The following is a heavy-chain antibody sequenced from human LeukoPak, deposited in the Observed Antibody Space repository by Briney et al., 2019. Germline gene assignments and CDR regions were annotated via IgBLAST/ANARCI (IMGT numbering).Heavy chain of an antibody. Sequence: GGSLRLSCAASGFTFSSYAMHWVRQPPGKGLEWVAVISYDGSNKYYADSVKGRFTISRDNSKNTLYLQMNSLRVEDTAIYYCARDYVWGSSESDYWGQGTLVTVSS. CDR1: GFTFSSYA. D-gene: IGHD7-27*01. V-gene: IGHV3-30*04. CDR2: ISYDGSNK. J-gene: IGHJ4*02. CDR3: ARDYVWGSSESDY.